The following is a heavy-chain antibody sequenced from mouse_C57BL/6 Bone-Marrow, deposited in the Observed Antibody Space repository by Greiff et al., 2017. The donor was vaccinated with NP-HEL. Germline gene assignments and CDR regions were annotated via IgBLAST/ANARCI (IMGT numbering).Heavy chain of an antibody. CDR1: GYTFTSYW. D-gene: IGHD1-1*01. J-gene: IGHJ4*01. V-gene: IGHV1-69*01. CDR3: ARETVVTYYYAIDY. Sequence: QVQLQQPGAELVMPGASVKLSCKAPGYTFTSYWMHWVKQRPGQGLEWIGEIDPSDSYTNYNQKFKGKSTLTVDKSSSTAYMQLSSLTSEDSAVYYCARETVVTYYYAIDYWGQGNSVTVSS. CDR2: IDPSDSYT.